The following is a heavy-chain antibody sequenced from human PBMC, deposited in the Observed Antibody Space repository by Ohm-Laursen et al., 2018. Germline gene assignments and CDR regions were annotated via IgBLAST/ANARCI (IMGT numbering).Heavy chain of an antibody. CDR2: INPSSAYI. D-gene: IGHD5-12*01. V-gene: IGHV3-21*01. J-gene: IGHJ4*02. CDR3: ARLSGYSPGYYLDY. CDR1: GFSFSGYT. Sequence: SLRLSCAAPGFSFSGYTITWVRQAPGKGLEWVSSINPSSAYICYADSVRGRFTVSRDNARSSLYLQMNSLRAEDTALYYCARLSGYSPGYYLDYWGQGTLVTVSS.